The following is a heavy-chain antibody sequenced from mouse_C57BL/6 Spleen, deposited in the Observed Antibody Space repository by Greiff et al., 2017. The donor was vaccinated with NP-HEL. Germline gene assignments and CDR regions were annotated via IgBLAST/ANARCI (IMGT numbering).Heavy chain of an antibody. J-gene: IGHJ2*01. CDR3: TTVNYYGSSPYFDY. D-gene: IGHD1-1*01. Sequence: EVKLVESGAELVRPGASVKLSCTASGFNFKDDYMHWVKQRPEQGLEWIGWIDPGNGDTEYASKFKGKAPITADTSSNTAYLQLSSLTSEDTAVYYCTTVNYYGSSPYFDYWGQGTTLTVSS. CDR1: GFNFKDDY. CDR2: IDPGNGDT. V-gene: IGHV14-4*01.